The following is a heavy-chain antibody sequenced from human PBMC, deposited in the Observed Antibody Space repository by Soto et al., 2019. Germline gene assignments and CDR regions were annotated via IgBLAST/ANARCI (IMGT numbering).Heavy chain of an antibody. V-gene: IGHV4-31*03. CDR1: GGSISSGGYY. J-gene: IGHJ3*02. D-gene: IGHD3-9*01. CDR2: IYYSGST. CDR3: ARDSDYDILTGPPDDAFDI. Sequence: QVQLQESGPGLVKPSQTLSLTCTVSGGSISSGGYYWSWIRQHPGKGLEWIGYIYYSGSTYYNPSLTSRVTLSVDTSKNQFSLKLSSVTAADTAVYYCARDSDYDILTGPPDDAFDIWGQGTMVTVSS.